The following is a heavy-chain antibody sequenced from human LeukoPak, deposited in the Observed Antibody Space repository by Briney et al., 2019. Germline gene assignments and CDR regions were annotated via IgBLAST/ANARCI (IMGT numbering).Heavy chain of an antibody. V-gene: IGHV3-30-3*01. J-gene: IGHJ4*02. CDR3: ARDTRGYSGYDYGVFDY. CDR1: GFTFSSYA. CDR2: ISYDGSNK. Sequence: PGRSLRLSCAASGFTFSSYAMHWVRQAPGKGRECVAVISYDGSNKYYADSVKGRFTISRDNSKNTLYLQMNSLRAEDTAVYYCARDTRGYSGYDYGVFDYWGQGTLVTVS. D-gene: IGHD5-12*01.